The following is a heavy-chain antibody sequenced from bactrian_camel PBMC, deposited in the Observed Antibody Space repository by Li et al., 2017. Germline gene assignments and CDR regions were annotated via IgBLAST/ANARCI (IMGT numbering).Heavy chain of an antibody. CDR1: GYTFSDYC. Sequence: HVQLVESGGGSVQAGGTLRLTCTAPGYTFSDYCMAWFRQGPAKEREGVALIDTNGATTYADSVTGRFTISQDNARTTLFLQMNSLKPEDTATYYCAAAPIYYSPDLCPTTSSRYDWRGQGTQVTVS. D-gene: IGHD2*01. CDR2: IDTNGAT. V-gene: IGHV3S26*01. J-gene: IGHJ4*01. CDR3: AAAPIYYSPDLCPTTSSRYDW.